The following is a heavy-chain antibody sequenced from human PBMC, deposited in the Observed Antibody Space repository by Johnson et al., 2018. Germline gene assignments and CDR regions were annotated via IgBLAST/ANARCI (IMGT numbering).Heavy chain of an antibody. V-gene: IGHV3-73*02. CDR2: IRSKANSYAT. J-gene: IGHJ6*02. Sequence: VQLQESGGGLVQPGGSLKLSCAASGFTFSGSAMHWVRQASGKGLEWVGRIRSKANSYATAYAASVKGRFTISRDDSKNTAYLQMNSLKTEDTAVYYCTRLDDRRDYYYYGMDVWGQGTTVTVSS. D-gene: IGHD1-1*01. CDR1: GFTFSGSA. CDR3: TRLDDRRDYYYYGMDV.